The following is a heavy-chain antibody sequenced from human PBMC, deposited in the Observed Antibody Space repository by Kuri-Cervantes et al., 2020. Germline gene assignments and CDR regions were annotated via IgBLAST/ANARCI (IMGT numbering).Heavy chain of an antibody. D-gene: IGHD1-7*01. CDR2: IIPIFGTA. Sequence: SVKVSCKASGGTFSSYAISWVRQAPGQGLEWMGGIIPIFGTANYAQKFQGRVTITTDESTSTAYMELSSLRPEDTAGYYCAEGGITGTTMGYFDYWGQGTLVTVSS. CDR3: AEGGITGTTMGYFDY. J-gene: IGHJ4*02. CDR1: GGTFSSYA. V-gene: IGHV1-69*05.